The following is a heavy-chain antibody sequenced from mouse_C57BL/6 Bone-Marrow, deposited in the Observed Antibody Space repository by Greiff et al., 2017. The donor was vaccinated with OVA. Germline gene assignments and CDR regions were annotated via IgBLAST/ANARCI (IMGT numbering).Heavy chain of an antibody. CDR2: ISSGGSYT. J-gene: IGHJ2*01. Sequence: DVMLVESGGDLVKPGGSLKLSCAASGFTFSSYGMSWVRQTPDKRLEWVATISSGGSYTYYPDSVKGRFTISRDNAKNTLYLQMSSLKSEDTAMYYCARNYYGREYYFDYWGQGTTLTVSS. D-gene: IGHD1-1*01. V-gene: IGHV5-6*02. CDR3: ARNYYGREYYFDY. CDR1: GFTFSSYG.